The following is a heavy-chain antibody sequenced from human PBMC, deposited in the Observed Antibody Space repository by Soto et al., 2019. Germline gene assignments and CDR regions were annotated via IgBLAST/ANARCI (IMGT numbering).Heavy chain of an antibody. CDR2: FYYSQST. V-gene: IGHV4-39*01. CDR3: ARRPTVTYDY. CDR1: GGSLTSNSYY. D-gene: IGHD4-17*01. J-gene: IGHJ4*02. Sequence: NPSETLSLTCTVSGGSLTSNSYYWGWIRQPPGKGLERIGSFYYSQSTYFNPSLKSRVTISVETSKNQYSLKLSAVTAADTAVYYCARRPTVTYDYWGQGILVTVSS.